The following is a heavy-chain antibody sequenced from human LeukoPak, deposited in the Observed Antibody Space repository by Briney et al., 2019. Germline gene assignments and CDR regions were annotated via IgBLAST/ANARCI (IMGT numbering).Heavy chain of an antibody. D-gene: IGHD3-16*01. J-gene: IGHJ3*02. Sequence: PGGSLRLSCAASGFMFGSDWMSSVRQAPGKGLEWLANINPDGSEKYYVDSVKGRFTISRDNDKNSLYLRLNSLRAGDTAVYYCVRYYDPPVGDAFDIWGGGPLVTVSS. CDR1: GFMFGSDW. CDR2: INPDGSEK. V-gene: IGHV3-7*01. CDR3: VRYYDPPVGDAFDI.